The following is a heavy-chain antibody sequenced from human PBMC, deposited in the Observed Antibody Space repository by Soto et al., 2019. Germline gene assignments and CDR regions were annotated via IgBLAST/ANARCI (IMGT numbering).Heavy chain of an antibody. V-gene: IGHV4-30-4*01. Sequence: LSLTCTVSGGSVSGVDYFWSWIRQSPGKGLEWIGYIYYTGITHLNPSLKSRLTMAVDTSKNEFSLKLTSVSAADTAVYFCAREERKGIISWFDPWGQGTPVTVSS. CDR3: AREERKGIISWFDP. J-gene: IGHJ5*02. CDR1: GGSVSGVDYF. CDR2: IYYTGIT. D-gene: IGHD2-21*01.